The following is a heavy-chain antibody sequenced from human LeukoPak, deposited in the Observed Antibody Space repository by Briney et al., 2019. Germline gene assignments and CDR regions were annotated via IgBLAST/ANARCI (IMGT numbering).Heavy chain of an antibody. J-gene: IGHJ4*02. CDR1: GGSISSSSYY. Sequence: PSETLSLTCTVSGGSISSSSYYWGWIRQPPGKGLEWIGSIYYSGSTYYNPSLKSRVTISVDTSKNQFSLKLSSVTAADTAVYYCANYDSSGYSCWGQGTLVTVSS. CDR3: ANYDSSGYSC. D-gene: IGHD3-22*01. V-gene: IGHV4-39*01. CDR2: IYYSGST.